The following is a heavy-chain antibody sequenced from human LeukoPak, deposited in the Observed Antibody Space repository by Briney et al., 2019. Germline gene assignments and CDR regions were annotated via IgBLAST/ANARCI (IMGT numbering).Heavy chain of an antibody. Sequence: PSETLSLTCTVSGGSISSYDWSWIRQPPGKGLEWIGYICYSGSTNYNPSLKSRVTISVDTSKNQFSLKLSSVTAADTAVYYCARYGGSGSYYYYFDYWGQGTLVTVSS. CDR3: ARYGGSGSYYYYFDY. J-gene: IGHJ4*02. D-gene: IGHD3-10*01. CDR1: GGSISSYD. V-gene: IGHV4-59*01. CDR2: ICYSGST.